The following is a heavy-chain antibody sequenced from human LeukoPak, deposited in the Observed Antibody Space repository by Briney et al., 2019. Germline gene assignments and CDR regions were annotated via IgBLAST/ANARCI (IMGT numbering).Heavy chain of an antibody. J-gene: IGHJ4*02. Sequence: SSVKVSCKASGGTFSSYAISWVRQAPGQGLDWMGGIIPIFGTANYAQKFQGRVTITADESTSTAYMELSSLRSEDTAVYYCARVGLRELLGYFDYWGQGTLVTVSS. CDR1: GGTFSSYA. D-gene: IGHD1-26*01. V-gene: IGHV1-69*01. CDR2: IIPIFGTA. CDR3: ARVGLRELLGYFDY.